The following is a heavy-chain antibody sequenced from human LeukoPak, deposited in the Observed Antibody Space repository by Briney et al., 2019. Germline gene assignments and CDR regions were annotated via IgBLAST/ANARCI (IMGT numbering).Heavy chain of an antibody. D-gene: IGHD4-17*01. CDR2: IYYSGST. CDR3: ARDYGDYDFAY. V-gene: IGHV4-59*01. CDR1: GGSISSYY. J-gene: IGHJ4*02. Sequence: SETLSHTCTVSGGSISSYYWSWLRQPPGKGLEWLGYIYYSGSTNYNPSLKSRVTISVDTSKNQFSLKLSSVTAADTAVYYCARDYGDYDFAYWGQGTLVTVSS.